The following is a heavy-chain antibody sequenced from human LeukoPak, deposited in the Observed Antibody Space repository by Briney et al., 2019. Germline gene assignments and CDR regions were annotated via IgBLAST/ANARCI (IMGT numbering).Heavy chain of an antibody. CDR3: AREVPWVWNFDL. V-gene: IGHV4-30-4*01. CDR2: IYYSGST. J-gene: IGHJ2*01. CDR1: GGSISSGDYY. D-gene: IGHD1-26*01. Sequence: PSETLSLTCTVSGGSISSGDYYWSWIRQPPGTGLEWIGYIYYSGSTYYNPSLKSRVTISVDTSKNQFSLKLNSVTAADTAVYYCAREVPWVWNFDLWGRGTLVTVSS.